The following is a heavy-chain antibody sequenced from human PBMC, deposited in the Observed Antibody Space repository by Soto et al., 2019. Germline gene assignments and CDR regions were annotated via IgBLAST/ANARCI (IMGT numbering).Heavy chain of an antibody. CDR2: ISYDGSNK. D-gene: IGHD6-19*01. J-gene: IGHJ6*02. Sequence: GGSLRLSCAASGFTFSSYAMHWVRQAPGKVLEWVAVISYDGSNKYYADSVKGRFTISRDNSKNTLYLQMNSLRAEDTAVYYCARDREVAVAGISRRVYYYGMDVWGQGTTVTVSS. V-gene: IGHV3-30-3*01. CDR1: GFTFSSYA. CDR3: ARDREVAVAGISRRVYYYGMDV.